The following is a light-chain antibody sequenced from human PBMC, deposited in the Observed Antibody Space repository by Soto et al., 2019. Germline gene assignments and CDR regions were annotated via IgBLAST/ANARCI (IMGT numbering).Light chain of an antibody. CDR1: SSNIGTNY. V-gene: IGLV1-47*02. J-gene: IGLJ2*01. CDR2: SNN. Sequence: QSVLTQPPSASGTPGQRVTISCSGSSSNIGTNYVYWYQQLPGPAPKLLIYSNNQRPSGVPDRFSGSKSGTSAALAISGLRSEDEADYYCAAWDDSLRGPVFGGGTKLTVL. CDR3: AAWDDSLRGPV.